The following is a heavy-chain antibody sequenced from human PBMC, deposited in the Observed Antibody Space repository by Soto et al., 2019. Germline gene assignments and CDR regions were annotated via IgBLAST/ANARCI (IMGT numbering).Heavy chain of an antibody. V-gene: IGHV1-8*01. Sequence: QVQLVQSGAEVRKPGASVKVSCEASGYTFTSYDIYWVRQATGQGLEWMGWMNPNTGNSGYAQKFQGRVTVTSDTSINTVHMELSSLRSEDTAVYYCARRAETNGWNGFGADKYYVDFWGQGTLVTVSS. CDR3: ARRAETNGWNGFGADKYYVDF. D-gene: IGHD1-1*01. CDR2: MNPNTGNS. J-gene: IGHJ4*02. CDR1: GYTFTSYD.